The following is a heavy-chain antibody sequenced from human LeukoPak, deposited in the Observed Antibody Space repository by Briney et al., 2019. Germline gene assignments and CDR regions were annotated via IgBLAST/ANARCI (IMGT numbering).Heavy chain of an antibody. CDR2: IYYSGST. CDR3: ARECVDIVATKVRYYYGMDV. J-gene: IGHJ6*02. V-gene: IGHV4-39*07. D-gene: IGHD5-12*01. Sequence: PSETLSLTCTVSGGSISSSSYYWGWIRQPPGKGLEWIGSIYYSGSTYYNPSLKSRVTISVDTSKNQFSLKLSSVTAADTAVYYCARECVDIVATKVRYYYGMDVWGQGTTVTVSS. CDR1: GGSISSSSYY.